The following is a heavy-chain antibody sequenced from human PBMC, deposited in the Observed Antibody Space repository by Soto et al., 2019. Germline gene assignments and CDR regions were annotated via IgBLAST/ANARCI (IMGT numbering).Heavy chain of an antibody. CDR3: ARKPRYYNGMDV. CDR2: IYPNDSDK. J-gene: IGHJ6*02. CDR1: GYTFTTFW. V-gene: IGHV5-51*01. Sequence: GESLKISCKTSGYTFTTFWIGWVRQRPGKGLEWMGIIYPNDSDKRYNPSFQGQVTMSVDQSITTAYLQWSYLKASDTAMYYCARKPRYYNGMDVWAQGTTVTVSS.